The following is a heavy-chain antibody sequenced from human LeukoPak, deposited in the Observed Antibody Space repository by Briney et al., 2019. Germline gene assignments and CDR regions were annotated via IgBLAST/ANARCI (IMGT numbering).Heavy chain of an antibody. J-gene: IGHJ1*01. Sequence: PGGSLRLSCEVSGYTFSNFAVNWVRQAPGKGLEWVAVISKDGTYKYFSDSVKGRFTVSRDNSKNTAYLQMNSLRSEDTAMYYCTKDCRPSSPPPYSVGLFDLWGPGTPATVSP. CDR1: GYTFSNFA. V-gene: IGHV3-30*04. D-gene: IGHD3-9*01. CDR2: ISKDGTYK. CDR3: TKDCRPSSPPPYSVGLFDL.